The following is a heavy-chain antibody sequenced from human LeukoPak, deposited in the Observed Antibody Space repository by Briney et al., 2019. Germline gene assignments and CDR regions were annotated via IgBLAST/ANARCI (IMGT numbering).Heavy chain of an antibody. CDR3: AKVGAVGDYNWFFDL. V-gene: IGHV3-23*01. J-gene: IGHJ2*01. CDR2: IVGSGAST. Sequence: GGSLRLSCAASGFTLSSFAMSWVRQAPGKGLEWVSAIVGSGASTYYADSVKGRFTISRDNSKNTLHLQMNSLRAEDTAIYHCAKVGAVGDYNWFFDLWGRGTLVTVSS. CDR1: GFTLSSFA. D-gene: IGHD4-17*01.